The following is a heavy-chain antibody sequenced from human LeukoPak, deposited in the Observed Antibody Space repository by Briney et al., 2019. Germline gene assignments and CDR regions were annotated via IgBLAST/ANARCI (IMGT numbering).Heavy chain of an antibody. D-gene: IGHD2-15*01. CDR1: GFTFSNYW. J-gene: IGHJ6*02. V-gene: IGHV3-7*02. CDR2: IKQDGSDR. CDR3: ASVICSGGSCYSGYYGMDV. Sequence: PGGSLRLSCAASGFTFSNYWMSWVRLAPGKGLEWVANIKQDGSDRYFVDSVKGRFTISSDNDKHTLYLQMTSLRAEDTAVYYCASVICSGGSCYSGYYGMDVWGQGTTVTVSS.